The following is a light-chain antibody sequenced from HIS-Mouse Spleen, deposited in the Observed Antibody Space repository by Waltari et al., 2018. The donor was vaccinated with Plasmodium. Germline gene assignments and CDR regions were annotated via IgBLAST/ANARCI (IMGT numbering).Light chain of an antibody. CDR3: QQYNNWPRGT. J-gene: IGKJ1*01. CDR1: QSVSSN. V-gene: IGKV3-15*01. CDR2: GAS. Sequence: EIVMTQSPATLSVSPGERATLSCRASQSVSSNLAGYPQKHGQAPRLLVYGASTRATGIPARCSGSGSGTEFTITISSMQSEDFADYYCQQYNNWPRGTFGQGTKVEIK.